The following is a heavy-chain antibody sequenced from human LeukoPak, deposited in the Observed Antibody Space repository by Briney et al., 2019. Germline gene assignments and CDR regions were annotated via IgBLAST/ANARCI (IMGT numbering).Heavy chain of an antibody. CDR3: ARDLQTRSDGDYDH. D-gene: IGHD5-12*01. CDR2: IWYDGSNK. Sequence: GGSLRLSCAASGFTFSSYGMHWVRQAPGKGLEWVAVIWYDGSNKYYADSVKGRFTISRDNSKNTLYLQMNSLRAEDTAVYYCARDLQTRSDGDYDHWGQGTLVTVSS. J-gene: IGHJ4*02. V-gene: IGHV3-33*01. CDR1: GFTFSSYG.